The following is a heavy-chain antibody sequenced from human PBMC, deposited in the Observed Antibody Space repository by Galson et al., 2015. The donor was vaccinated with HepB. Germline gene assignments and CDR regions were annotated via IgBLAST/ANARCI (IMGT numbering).Heavy chain of an antibody. J-gene: IGHJ6*03. D-gene: IGHD1-14*01. CDR3: ASTGIDSYYMDV. CDR1: GFTFSSYG. Sequence: SLRLSCAASGFTFSSYGMRWVRQAPGKGLEWVAVIWYDGSNKYYADSVKGRFTISRDNSKNTLYLQMNSLRAEDTAVYYCASTGIDSYYMDVWGKGTTVTVSS. CDR2: IWYDGSNK. V-gene: IGHV3-33*01.